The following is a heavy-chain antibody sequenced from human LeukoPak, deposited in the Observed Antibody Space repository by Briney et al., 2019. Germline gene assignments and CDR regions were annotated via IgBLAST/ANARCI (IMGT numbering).Heavy chain of an antibody. V-gene: IGHV4-59*08. D-gene: IGHD3-9*01. CDR2: IYYSGST. CDR1: GGSMNSYY. CDR3: ARHVWLQPFDY. Sequence: SETLSLTCSVSGGSMNSYYWSWIRQSPGKGMEWIGYIYYSGSTNYNPSLKSRVTISVDTSKNQFSLKLSSVTAADTAVYYCARHVWLQPFDYWGQGTLVTVSS. J-gene: IGHJ4*02.